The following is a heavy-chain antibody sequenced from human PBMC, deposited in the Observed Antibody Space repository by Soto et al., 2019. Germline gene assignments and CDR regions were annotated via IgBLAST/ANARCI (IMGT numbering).Heavy chain of an antibody. CDR3: ARFSPTRPLDY. Sequence: ASVEVCNASGYTFTSYGISWVRQAPGQGLEWMGWISAYNGNTNYAQKLQGRVTMTTDTSTSTAYMELRSLRSDDTAVYYCARFSPTRPLDYWGQGTLVTVSS. V-gene: IGHV1-18*04. J-gene: IGHJ4*02. D-gene: IGHD4-17*01. CDR2: ISAYNGNT. CDR1: GYTFTSYG.